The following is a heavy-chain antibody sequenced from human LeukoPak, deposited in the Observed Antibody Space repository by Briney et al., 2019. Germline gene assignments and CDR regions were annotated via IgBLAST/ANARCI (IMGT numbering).Heavy chain of an antibody. CDR2: IRYDGSNK. Sequence: PGGSLRLSCAASGFTFSSYGMHWVRQAPGKGLEWVAFIRYDGSNKYYADSVKGRFTISRDNAKNTLYLQMNSLRAEDTAVYYCAREQQLVLWNMDVWGKGTTVTISS. D-gene: IGHD6-13*01. V-gene: IGHV3-30*02. CDR3: AREQQLVLWNMDV. J-gene: IGHJ6*03. CDR1: GFTFSSYG.